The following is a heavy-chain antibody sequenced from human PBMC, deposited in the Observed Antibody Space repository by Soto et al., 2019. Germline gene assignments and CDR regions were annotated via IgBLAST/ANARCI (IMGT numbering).Heavy chain of an antibody. CDR1: GDSVSSNSAA. D-gene: IGHD1-7*01. Sequence: QVQLQESGPGLVKPSQTLSLTCAISGDSVSSNSAAWNWIRLSPSRGLEWLSRTYYRSRWYNDYAASVRSRITVNPHTSKNQFSLQLTAVPPEDTAVYYCAGTTSHQWYYMDVWGKGTTVTVSS. CDR2: TYYRSRWYN. J-gene: IGHJ6*03. CDR3: AGTTSHQWYYMDV. V-gene: IGHV6-1*01.